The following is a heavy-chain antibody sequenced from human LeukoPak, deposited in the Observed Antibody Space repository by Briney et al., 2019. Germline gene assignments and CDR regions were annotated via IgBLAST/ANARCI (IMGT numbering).Heavy chain of an antibody. CDR1: GGSLSSYY. CDR2: IYYRGST. J-gene: IGHJ5*02. CDR3: ARCIGISSFARWFDP. D-gene: IGHD6-6*01. Sequence: PSETLSLTCTVSGGSLSSYYWSWIRQAPGKGLEWIGYIYYRGSTSYNPSLRSRVTISVDTSKNQFSLKLSSVTAADTAVYYCARCIGISSFARWFDPWGQGTLVTVSS. V-gene: IGHV4-59*01.